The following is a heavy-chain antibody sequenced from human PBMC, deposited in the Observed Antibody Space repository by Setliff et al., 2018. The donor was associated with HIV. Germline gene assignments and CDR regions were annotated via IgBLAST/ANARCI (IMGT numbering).Heavy chain of an antibody. Sequence: GGSLRLSCAAAGFTFSTSEMNWVRQAPGKGLEWISYISSTGAIIYYADSVRGRFTISRDNAKNSVYLQMNSLRADDTALYYCAREFVALGNHFDKWGQGTLVTVSS. V-gene: IGHV3-48*03. CDR2: ISSTGAII. CDR1: GFTFSTSE. J-gene: IGHJ4*02. CDR3: AREFVALGNHFDK.